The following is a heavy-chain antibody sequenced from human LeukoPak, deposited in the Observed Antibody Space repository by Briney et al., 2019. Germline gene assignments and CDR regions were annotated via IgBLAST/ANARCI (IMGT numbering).Heavy chain of an antibody. J-gene: IGHJ4*02. CDR1: GFTFDDYA. CDR3: VKDIAYYYDSSGFRY. Sequence: GGSLRLSSAASGFTFDDYAMHWVRQAPGKGLEWVSGISWNSGSIVYADSVKGRFTISRDNAQNSLYLQMNSLRAEDTALYYCVKDIAYYYDSSGFRYWGQGTLVTVSS. V-gene: IGHV3-9*01. D-gene: IGHD3-22*01. CDR2: ISWNSGSI.